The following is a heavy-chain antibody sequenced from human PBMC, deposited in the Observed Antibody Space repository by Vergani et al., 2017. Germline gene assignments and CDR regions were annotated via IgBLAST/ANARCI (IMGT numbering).Heavy chain of an antibody. CDR3: ARGGVLWFGELFLVY. Sequence: EVQLVESGGGLVQPGGSLRLSCAASGFTFSSYDMHWVRQAPGKGLEWVSGISWNSGSIGYVDSVKGRFTISRDNAKNSLYLQMNSLRAEDTAVYYCARGGVLWFGELFLVYWGQGTLVTVSS. D-gene: IGHD3-10*01. CDR1: GFTFSSYD. V-gene: IGHV3-9*01. J-gene: IGHJ4*02. CDR2: ISWNSGSI.